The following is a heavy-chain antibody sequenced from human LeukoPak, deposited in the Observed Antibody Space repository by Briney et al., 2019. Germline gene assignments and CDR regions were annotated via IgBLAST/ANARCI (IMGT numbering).Heavy chain of an antibody. J-gene: IGHJ3*02. V-gene: IGHV1-24*01. D-gene: IGHD2-2*01. Sequence: GASVKVSCKVSGYTPTELSMHWVRQAPGKGLEWMGGFDPEDGETIYAQKFQGRVTMTEDTSTDTACMELSSLRSEDTAVYYCATGPAVVPAAIGAFDIWGQGTMVTVSS. CDR2: FDPEDGET. CDR1: GYTPTELS. CDR3: ATGPAVVPAAIGAFDI.